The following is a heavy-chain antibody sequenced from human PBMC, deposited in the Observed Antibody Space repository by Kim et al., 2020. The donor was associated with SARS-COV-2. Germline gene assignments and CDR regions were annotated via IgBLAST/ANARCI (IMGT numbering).Heavy chain of an antibody. Sequence: GGSLRLSCAASGFTFDDYAMHWVRQAPGKGLEWVSLITGDGGGTHYADSVKGRFTISRDNSKNSLYLQMSSLRSEDTAFYYCAKVKGRLRFFDYWGQGTLVTVSS. CDR3: AKVKGRLRFFDY. V-gene: IGHV3-43*02. J-gene: IGHJ4*02. CDR2: ITGDGGGT. D-gene: IGHD5-12*01. CDR1: GFTFDDYA.